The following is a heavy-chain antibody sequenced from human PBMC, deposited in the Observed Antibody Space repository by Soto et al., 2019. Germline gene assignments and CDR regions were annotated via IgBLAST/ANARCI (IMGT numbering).Heavy chain of an antibody. CDR1: GGSFSGYY. J-gene: IGHJ4*02. V-gene: IGHV4-34*01. Sequence: SETLSLTCAVYGGSFSGYYWNWIRQPPGKGLEWIGEINHSGSTNYNPSLKSRVTISVDTSKNQFSLKLSSVTAADTAVYYCARSEGDSSGLPFDYWGQGTLVTVSS. CDR3: ARSEGDSSGLPFDY. CDR2: INHSGST. D-gene: IGHD6-19*01.